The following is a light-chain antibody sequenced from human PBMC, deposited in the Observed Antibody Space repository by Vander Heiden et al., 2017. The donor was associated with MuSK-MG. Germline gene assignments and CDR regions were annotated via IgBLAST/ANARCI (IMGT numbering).Light chain of an antibody. J-gene: IGKJ4*01. CDR1: QGISSA. CDR3: QKGKRDHALIT. Sequence: IRLTQAPASRSASVGDRVTITCRASQGISSALAWYKQKPGKAPKLLIYDASSLERGVKSRFSDNGVGTDVTSRIISRQPEDSDDYYGQKGKRDHALITCGGGTKVEIK. V-gene: IGKV1-13*02. CDR2: DAS.